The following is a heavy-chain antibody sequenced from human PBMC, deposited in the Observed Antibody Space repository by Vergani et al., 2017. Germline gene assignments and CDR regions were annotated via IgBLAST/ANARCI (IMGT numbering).Heavy chain of an antibody. V-gene: IGHV1-8*01. CDR2: MNPNSGNT. CDR1: GYTFTSNV. CDR3: ATHKPTTILPDV. Sequence: QVQLVQSGVEVKKPGASVKVSCKSPGYTFTSNVINWVGQATGQGLEWMGWMNPNSGNTGYAQKFQGRVTMTRNTSISTAYMELSSLRSEDTAVYYCATHKPTTILPDVWGKGTTVTVSS. D-gene: IGHD5-12*01. J-gene: IGHJ6*04.